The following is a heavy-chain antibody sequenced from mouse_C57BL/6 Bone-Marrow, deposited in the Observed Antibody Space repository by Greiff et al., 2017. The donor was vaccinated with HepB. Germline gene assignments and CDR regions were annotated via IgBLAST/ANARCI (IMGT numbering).Heavy chain of an antibody. CDR3: ARWEYDPFYWYFDV. D-gene: IGHD2-14*01. J-gene: IGHJ1*03. CDR1: GFTFSDYY. V-gene: IGHV5-16*01. Sequence: EVKLVESEGGLVQPGSSMKLSCTASGFTFSDYYMAWVRQVPEKGLEWVANINYDGSSTYYLDSLKSRFIISRDNAKNILYLQMSSLKSEDTATYYCARWEYDPFYWYFDVWGTGTTVTVSS. CDR2: INYDGSST.